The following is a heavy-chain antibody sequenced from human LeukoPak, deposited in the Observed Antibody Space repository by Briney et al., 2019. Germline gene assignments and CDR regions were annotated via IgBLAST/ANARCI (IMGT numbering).Heavy chain of an antibody. J-gene: IGHJ4*02. CDR2: ISAYNGNT. CDR3: ARDLLTVGASAYFDY. D-gene: IGHD1-26*01. Sequence: GASVKVSCKASGYTFTSYGISWVRQAPGQGLEWMGWISAYNGNTNYAQKLQGRVTMTTDTSTSTAYMELRSLRSDDTAVYYCARDLLTVGASAYFDYWGQGTLVTVSS. CDR1: GYTFTSYG. V-gene: IGHV1-18*01.